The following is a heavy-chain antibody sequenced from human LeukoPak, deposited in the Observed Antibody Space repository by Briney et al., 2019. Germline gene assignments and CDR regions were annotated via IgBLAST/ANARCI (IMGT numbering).Heavy chain of an antibody. CDR3: ARDVYDILTGYSDAFDI. J-gene: IGHJ3*02. CDR1: GFTFSDYY. D-gene: IGHD3-9*01. Sequence: GGSLRLSCAASGFTFSDYYMSWIRQAPGKGLEWVSYISSSSSYTNYADSVKARFTISRDNAKNSLYLQMNSLRAEDTAVYYCARDVYDILTGYSDAFDIWGQGTMVTVSS. CDR2: ISSSSSYT. V-gene: IGHV3-11*06.